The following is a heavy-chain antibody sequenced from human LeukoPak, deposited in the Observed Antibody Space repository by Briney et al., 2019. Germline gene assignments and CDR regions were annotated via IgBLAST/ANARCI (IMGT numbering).Heavy chain of an antibody. Sequence: GGSLRLSCVVSGFTFSDFHMSWLRQAPGKGLEWISYITNSGSDIEYADSVKGRFTISWDNAKKSLYLEMNTLRAEDTAIYYCARDSPDYGGKGFDYWGQGTLVTVSS. V-gene: IGHV3-11*01. D-gene: IGHD4-23*01. CDR1: GFTFSDFH. CDR3: ARDSPDYGGKGFDY. J-gene: IGHJ4*02. CDR2: ITNSGSDI.